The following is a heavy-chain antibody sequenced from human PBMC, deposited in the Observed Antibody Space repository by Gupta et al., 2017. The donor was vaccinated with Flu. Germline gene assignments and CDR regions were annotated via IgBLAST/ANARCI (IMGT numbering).Heavy chain of an antibody. CDR3: ARETEYDFWSGYYKKYYFDY. D-gene: IGHD3-3*01. CDR1: GFTFSSYS. Sequence: EVQLVESGGGLVKPGGSLRLSCAASGFTFSSYSMNWVRQAPGKGLEWVSSISSSSSYIYYADSVKGRFTISRDNAKNSLYLQMNSLRAEDTAVYYCARETEYDFWSGYYKKYYFDYWGQGTLVTVSP. J-gene: IGHJ4*02. V-gene: IGHV3-21*01. CDR2: ISSSSSYI.